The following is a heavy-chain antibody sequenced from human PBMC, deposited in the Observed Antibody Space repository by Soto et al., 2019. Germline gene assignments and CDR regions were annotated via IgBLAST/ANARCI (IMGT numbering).Heavy chain of an antibody. V-gene: IGHV4-34*01. J-gene: IGHJ4*02. CDR1: GGSFSGYY. D-gene: IGHD2-2*01. Sequence: PSETLSPTCAVYGGSFSGYYWSWIRQPPGKGLEWIGEINHSGSTNYNPSLKSRVTISVDTSKNQFSLKLSSVTAADTAVYYCARGRKRKPAAMGDYWGQGTLGTVSS. CDR2: INHSGST. CDR3: ARGRKRKPAAMGDY.